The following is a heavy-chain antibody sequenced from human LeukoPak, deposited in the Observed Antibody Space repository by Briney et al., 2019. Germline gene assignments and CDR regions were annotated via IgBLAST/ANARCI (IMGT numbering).Heavy chain of an antibody. V-gene: IGHV4-39*01. CDR1: GGSISSSSYY. CDR2: IYYSGST. J-gene: IGHJ6*02. D-gene: IGHD4-17*01. Sequence: SETLSLTCTVSGGSISSSSYYWGWIRQPPGKGLEWIGSIYYSGSTYYNPSLKSRVTISVDTSKNQFSLKLSSVTAADTAVYYCARHCHDYGSFYGMDVWGQGTTVTVSS. CDR3: ARHCHDYGSFYGMDV.